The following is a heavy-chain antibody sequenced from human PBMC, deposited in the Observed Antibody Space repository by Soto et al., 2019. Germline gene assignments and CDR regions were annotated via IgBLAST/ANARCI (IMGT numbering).Heavy chain of an antibody. CDR3: ARVGFGGVIANYYYYMDV. CDR1: SGSISSSNW. Sequence: PSETLSLTCAVSSGSISSSNWWSWVRQPPGKGLEWIGEIYHSGSTNYDPSLKSRVTISVDKSKNQFSLKLSSVTAADTAVYYCARVGFGGVIANYYYYMDVWGKGTTVTVSS. V-gene: IGHV4-4*02. CDR2: IYHSGST. D-gene: IGHD3-16*02. J-gene: IGHJ6*03.